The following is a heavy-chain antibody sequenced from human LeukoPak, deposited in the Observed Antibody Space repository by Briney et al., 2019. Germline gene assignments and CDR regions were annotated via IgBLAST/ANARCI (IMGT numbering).Heavy chain of an antibody. Sequence: GGSLRLSCAASGFTFSSYSMNWVRQAPGKGLEWVSSIDYDSSHIYYAASVRGRFTISRDNARNSVYLQMNSLRVEDTAVYYCARDSLRYLRVGHYDYWGQGTLVAVSS. CDR3: ARDSLRYLRVGHYDY. CDR1: GFTFSSYS. V-gene: IGHV3-21*01. D-gene: IGHD3-9*01. CDR2: IDYDSSHI. J-gene: IGHJ4*02.